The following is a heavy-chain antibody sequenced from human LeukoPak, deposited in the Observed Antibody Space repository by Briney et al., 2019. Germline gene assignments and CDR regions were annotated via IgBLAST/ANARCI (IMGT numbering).Heavy chain of an antibody. CDR1: GGTFSSYA. CDR3: ARDLQLWTTRDTRGGAQVGY. J-gene: IGHJ4*02. V-gene: IGHV1-69*13. D-gene: IGHD5-18*01. CDR2: IIPIFGTA. Sequence: ASVKGSCKASGGTFSSYAISWVRQAPGQGLEWMGGIIPIFGTANYAQKFQGRVTITADESTSTAYMELSSLRAEDTAVYYCARDLQLWTTRDTRGGAQVGYWGQGTLVTVSS.